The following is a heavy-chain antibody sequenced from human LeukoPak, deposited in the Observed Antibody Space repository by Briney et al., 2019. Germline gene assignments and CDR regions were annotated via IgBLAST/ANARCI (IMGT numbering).Heavy chain of an antibody. D-gene: IGHD4-17*01. J-gene: IGHJ4*02. CDR3: AKDQTGDYTFDY. V-gene: IGHV3-30*02. CDR1: GFTFSGYA. CDR2: IRYDGSNK. Sequence: GGSLRLSCAASGFTFSGYAMHWVRQAPGKGLEWVAFIRYDGSNKSYGDSVKGRFTISRDNSEDTLYPQMNSLRAEDTAVYYCAKDQTGDYTFDYWGQGTLVTVSS.